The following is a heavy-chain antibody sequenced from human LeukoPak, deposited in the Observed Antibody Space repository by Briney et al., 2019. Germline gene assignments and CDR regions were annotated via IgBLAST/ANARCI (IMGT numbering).Heavy chain of an antibody. D-gene: IGHD1-26*01. CDR2: ISYSGRA. Sequence: SETLSLTCTVSGDSITDYYWSWIRQPPGRGLEWIGYISYSGRATYNPSVKSRVTISLATSRTQFSLSLTSVTAADTAVYYCARVSAGGGSEWVDNWGQGTLVTVSS. CDR3: ARVSAGGGSEWVDN. J-gene: IGHJ5*02. V-gene: IGHV4-59*01. CDR1: GDSITDYY.